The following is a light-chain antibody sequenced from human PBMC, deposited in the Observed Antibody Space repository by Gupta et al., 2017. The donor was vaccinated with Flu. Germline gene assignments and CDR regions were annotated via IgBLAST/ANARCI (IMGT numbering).Light chain of an antibody. J-gene: IGLJ1*01. Sequence: LITISCTGTSRDVGAYNYVSWYQQHPGNAPKLLISEVTNRPSGVSDRFSGSKSGNSASLTISGLQTEDEADYYCSAYTTSNTCVFGTGTRVTVL. CDR2: EVT. CDR3: SAYTTSNTCV. V-gene: IGLV2-14*01. CDR1: SRDVGAYNY.